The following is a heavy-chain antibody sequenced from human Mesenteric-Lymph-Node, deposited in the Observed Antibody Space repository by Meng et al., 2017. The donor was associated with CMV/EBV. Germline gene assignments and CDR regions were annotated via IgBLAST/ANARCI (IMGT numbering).Heavy chain of an antibody. J-gene: IGHJ4*02. D-gene: IGHD3-22*01. CDR2: ISYDGSNK. Sequence: SGFNLSSDAMHWVRQAPGKGLEWVAVISYDGSNKYYADSVKGRFTISRDNSKNTLYLQMNSLRAEDTAVYYCAKVHYYDGSGYSFDYWGQGTLVTVSS. CDR3: AKVHYYDGSGYSFDY. V-gene: IGHV3-30*04. CDR1: GFNLSSDA.